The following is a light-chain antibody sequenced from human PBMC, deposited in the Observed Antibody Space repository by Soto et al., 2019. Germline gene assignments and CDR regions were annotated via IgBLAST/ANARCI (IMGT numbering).Light chain of an antibody. CDR1: QSVPKNY. Sequence: EIVVTQSPGTLSLSPGERATLSCRASQSVPKNYLAWYQQKPGQAPRLLIYGPSSRATGIPDRFSGSGYGTDFTLSIRRLEPEDFEVYYCNKYAPSPQTFGQGTKVEIK. CDR2: GPS. J-gene: IGKJ1*01. V-gene: IGKV3-20*01. CDR3: NKYAPSPQT.